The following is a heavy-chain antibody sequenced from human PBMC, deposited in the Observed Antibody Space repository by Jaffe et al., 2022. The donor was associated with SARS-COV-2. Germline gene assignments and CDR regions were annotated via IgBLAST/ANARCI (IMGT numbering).Heavy chain of an antibody. CDR2: ISFDGNNK. J-gene: IGHJ6*02. Sequence: QVQLVESGGGVAQPGGSLRLSCADSGFTFSSYDMHWVRQAPGKGLEWVAVISFDGNNKYYADSVKGRFTISRDNSKNTLFLQMNSLRVEDTAVYYCASRPHAHQGSSRIAYYYYAMDVWGQGTTVTVSS. D-gene: IGHD6-6*01. CDR3: ASRPHAHQGSSRIAYYYYAMDV. V-gene: IGHV3-30*03. CDR1: GFTFSSYD.